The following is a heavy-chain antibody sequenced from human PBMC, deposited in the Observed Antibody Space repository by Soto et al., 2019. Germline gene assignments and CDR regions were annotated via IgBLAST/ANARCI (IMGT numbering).Heavy chain of an antibody. CDR3: ARQFDYDTSGYYYAY. D-gene: IGHD3-22*01. CDR1: GGTFSKNT. CDR2: IMPVFGRP. V-gene: IGHV1-69*13. Sequence: GASVKFSCKASGGTFSKNTISWVRQAPGQGLEWMGGIMPVFGRPNYAQKFQGRVTITADEYTRTAYMELSRLKSDDTAVYYCARQFDYDTSGYYYAYWGQGTQVTVSS. J-gene: IGHJ4*02.